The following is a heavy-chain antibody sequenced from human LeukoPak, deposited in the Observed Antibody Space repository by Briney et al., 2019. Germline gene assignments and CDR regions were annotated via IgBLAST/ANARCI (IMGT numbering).Heavy chain of an antibody. V-gene: IGHV3-21*01. J-gene: IGHJ5*02. Sequence: PGGSLRLSCAASGFTFSSYSMNWVRQAPGKGLEWVSSISSSSYIYYADSVKGRFTISRDNAKNSLYLQMNSLRAEDTAVYYCARDYDFWSGPNWFDPWGQGTLVTVSS. CDR1: GFTFSSYS. CDR3: ARDYDFWSGPNWFDP. CDR2: ISSSSYI. D-gene: IGHD3-3*01.